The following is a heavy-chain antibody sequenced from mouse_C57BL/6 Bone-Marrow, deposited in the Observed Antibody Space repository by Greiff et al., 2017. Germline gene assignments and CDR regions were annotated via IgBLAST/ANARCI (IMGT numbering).Heavy chain of an antibody. CDR1: GFTFSSYA. V-gene: IGHV5-4*01. CDR3: ARDDYGAWFAY. D-gene: IGHD2-4*01. CDR2: ISDGGSYT. Sequence: EVQLVESGGGLVKPGGSLKLSCAASGFTFSSYAMSWVRQTPEKRLEWVATISDGGSYTNYPDNVKGRFTISRDNAKNNLYLQLRHLKSEDTAMYYCARDDYGAWFAYWGQGTLVTVSA. J-gene: IGHJ3*01.